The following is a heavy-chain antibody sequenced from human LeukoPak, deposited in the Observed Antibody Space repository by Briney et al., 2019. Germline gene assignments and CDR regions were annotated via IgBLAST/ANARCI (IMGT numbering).Heavy chain of an antibody. Sequence: GGSLRLSCEVSGFTFADCAIHWVRQAPGKALEWVGSINTNTDTIDYADSVKGRFTLSRDNAKNVLHLQVRGLRLEDTALYYCATYRQVLLPFESWGQGTLVTVSS. J-gene: IGHJ4*02. V-gene: IGHV3-9*01. CDR1: GFTFADCA. CDR2: INTNTDTI. CDR3: ATYRQVLLPFES. D-gene: IGHD2-8*02.